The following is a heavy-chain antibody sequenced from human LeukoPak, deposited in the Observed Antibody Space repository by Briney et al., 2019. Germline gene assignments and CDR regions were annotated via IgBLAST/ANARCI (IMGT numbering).Heavy chain of an antibody. D-gene: IGHD3-10*02. CDR2: ISSSGSTI. J-gene: IGHJ6*04. CDR3: AELGITMIGGV. Sequence: GGSLRLSCAASRFTFSDYSMNWVRQAPGKGLEWVSYISSSGSTIYYADSVKGRFTISRDNAKNSLYLQMNSLRAEDTAVYYCAELGITMIGGVWGKGTTVTISS. CDR1: RFTFSDYS. V-gene: IGHV3-48*04.